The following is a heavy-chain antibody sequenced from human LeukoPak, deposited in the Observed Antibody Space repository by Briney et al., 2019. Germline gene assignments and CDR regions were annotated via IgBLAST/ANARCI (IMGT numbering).Heavy chain of an antibody. CDR1: GYTFTSYY. V-gene: IGHV1-46*01. Sequence: ASVKVSCKASGYTFTSYYMHWVRQAPGQGLEWMGIINPGGGSTSYAQKFQGRVTMTRDTSTSTVYMELSSLRSEDTAVYYCARDCPCYYYDSSGSTKGAFDIWGQGTMVTVSS. J-gene: IGHJ3*02. CDR3: ARDCPCYYYDSSGSTKGAFDI. D-gene: IGHD3-22*01. CDR2: INPGGGST.